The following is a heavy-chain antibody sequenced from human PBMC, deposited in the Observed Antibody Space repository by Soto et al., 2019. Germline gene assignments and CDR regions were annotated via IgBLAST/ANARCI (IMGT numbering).Heavy chain of an antibody. CDR1: GFTFSSYG. J-gene: IGHJ6*02. CDR2: ISNDGSIQ. V-gene: IGHV3-30*18. D-gene: IGHD3-22*01. Sequence: QVQLMESGGSVLQPGRSLRLSCAASGFTFSSYGMHWVRQAPGKGLEWVTIISNDGSIQYYGDSVKGRFTVSTDNSKNTLVLERNSLTAEDTATYYCAKDRRDSSGTCSRCFGMDVWGQGTTVTVSS. CDR3: AKDRRDSSGTCSRCFGMDV.